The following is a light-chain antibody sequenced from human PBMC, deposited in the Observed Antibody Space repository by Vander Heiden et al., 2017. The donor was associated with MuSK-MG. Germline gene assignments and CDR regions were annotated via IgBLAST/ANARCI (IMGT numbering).Light chain of an antibody. CDR2: WSS. CDR1: QTLLDSSNNKNY. V-gene: IGKV4-1*01. CDR3: QQDHSTIT. J-gene: IGKJ5*01. Sequence: DIVMTQSPDSLAVSLGERATINCKSSQTLLDSSNNKNYLAWYQQKPGQPPKLLISWSSTRESGVPDRFSGSGSGTDFSLTISSLQAEDVAVCYWQQDHSTITFGQGTRLEIK.